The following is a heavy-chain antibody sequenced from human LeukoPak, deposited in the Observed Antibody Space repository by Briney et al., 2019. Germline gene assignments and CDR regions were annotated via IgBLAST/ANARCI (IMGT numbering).Heavy chain of an antibody. CDR2: IKSKTDGGTA. Sequence: PGGSLRLSCAASGFIFYNAWLDWVRQAPRRGLEWVGRIKSKTDGGTADYPAPVKGRFTISRDDSTNTLFLQMNSLRTEDTAVYYCTTESRDRSGWYGAFDIWGQGTMVSVSS. D-gene: IGHD6-19*01. J-gene: IGHJ3*02. CDR1: GFIFYNAW. V-gene: IGHV3-15*01. CDR3: TTESRDRSGWYGAFDI.